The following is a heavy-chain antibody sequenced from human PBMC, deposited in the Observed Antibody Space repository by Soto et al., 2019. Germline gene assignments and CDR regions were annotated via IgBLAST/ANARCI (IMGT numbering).Heavy chain of an antibody. V-gene: IGHV4-59*01. CDR2: IYYSGST. CDR3: ARFPRGYSYGHFDY. D-gene: IGHD5-18*01. J-gene: IGHJ4*02. Sequence: SETLSPTCTVSGGSISSYYWSWIRQPPGKGLEWIGYIYYSGSTNYNPSLKSRVTISVDTSKNQFSLKLSSVTAADTAVYYCARFPRGYSYGHFDYWGQGTLVTVSS. CDR1: GGSISSYY.